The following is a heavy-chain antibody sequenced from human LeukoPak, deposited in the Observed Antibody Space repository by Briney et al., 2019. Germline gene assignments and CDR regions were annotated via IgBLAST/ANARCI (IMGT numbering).Heavy chain of an antibody. D-gene: IGHD1-26*01. CDR3: AKDQVGATDDY. Sequence: GGSLRLSCVASGFTFSSYSINWVRQAPGKGLEWVSYISSGRRTIYYADSVKGRFTISRDNAKNSLYLQMNSLRAEDTAVYYCAKDQVGATDDYWGQGTLVTVSS. CDR2: ISSGRRTI. CDR1: GFTFSSYS. J-gene: IGHJ4*02. V-gene: IGHV3-48*01.